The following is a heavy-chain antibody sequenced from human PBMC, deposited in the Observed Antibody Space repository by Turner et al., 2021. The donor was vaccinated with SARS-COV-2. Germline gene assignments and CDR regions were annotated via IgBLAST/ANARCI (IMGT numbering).Heavy chain of an antibody. CDR1: AFTISSHD. V-gene: IGHV3-30-3*01. CDR3: AGSSSGYLNAAFDI. Sequence: SAPAVVQPGQSPRLSSPAAAFTISSHDMHWVRQVPAEGLQGVTLISSNRGETHYADSVKGRFTISRDNSKSTLSLQMSSLRVEDTAVYFCAGSSSGYLNAAFDIWGQGTGVIISS. D-gene: IGHD3-22*01. CDR2: ISSNRGET. J-gene: IGHJ3*02.